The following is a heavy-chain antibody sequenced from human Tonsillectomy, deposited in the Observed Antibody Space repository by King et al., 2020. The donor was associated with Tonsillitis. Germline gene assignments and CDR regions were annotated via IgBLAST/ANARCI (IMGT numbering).Heavy chain of an antibody. J-gene: IGHJ2*01. CDR3: AKDGIGLSDWYFEL. Sequence: VQLVESGGGVVQPGRSLRLSCAASGFTFSNYGIHWVRQAPGKGLEWVALIAYDASYENYADSVKGRFAISRDNSKNTLYLEMNSLRVEDTAVYYCAKDGIGLSDWYFELWGRGTLVTVSS. D-gene: IGHD3-16*01. CDR2: IAYDASYE. V-gene: IGHV3-30*18. CDR1: GFTFSNYG.